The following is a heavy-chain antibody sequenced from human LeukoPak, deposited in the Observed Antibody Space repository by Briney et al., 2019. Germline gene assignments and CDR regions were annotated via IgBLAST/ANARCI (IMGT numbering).Heavy chain of an antibody. D-gene: IGHD3-10*02. CDR3: AKVGKNYVFDY. Sequence: PSETLSLTCTVSGASVTTYHWSWIRQPAGKGLEWIGRIYVDVATNYNSSLKSRVTISVDRSKNQFSLKLDSLSAADTAVYYCAKVGKNYVFDYWGQGTLVTVSS. J-gene: IGHJ4*02. V-gene: IGHV4-4*07. CDR1: GASVTTYH. CDR2: IYVDVAT.